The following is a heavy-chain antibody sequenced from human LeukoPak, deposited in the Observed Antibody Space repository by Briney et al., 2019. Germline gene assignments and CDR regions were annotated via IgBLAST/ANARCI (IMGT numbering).Heavy chain of an antibody. D-gene: IGHD3-10*01. J-gene: IGHJ4*02. CDR2: IGGSGGNT. V-gene: IGHV3-23*01. Sequence: PGGSLRLSCAASGFTFSSYVMSWVRQAPGEGLEWVSSIGGSGGNTYYADSVRGRFTISRDNSKSTVSLQMNSLRADDTAVYYCAKGGPNDYWGQGTLVTVSS. CDR3: AKGGPNDY. CDR1: GFTFSSYV.